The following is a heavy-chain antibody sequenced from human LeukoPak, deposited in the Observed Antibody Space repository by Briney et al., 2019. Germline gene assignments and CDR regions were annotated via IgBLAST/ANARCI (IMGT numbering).Heavy chain of an antibody. D-gene: IGHD4-17*01. Sequence: SETLSLTCAVYGGSFSGYYWSWIRQPPGKGLEWIGEINHSGSTNYNPSLKSRVTISIDTSKNQFSLKLSSVTAADTAVYYCARDQRHGDYWGPYYYYGMDVWGQGTTVTVSS. J-gene: IGHJ6*02. CDR2: INHSGST. V-gene: IGHV4-34*01. CDR1: GGSFSGYY. CDR3: ARDQRHGDYWGPYYYYGMDV.